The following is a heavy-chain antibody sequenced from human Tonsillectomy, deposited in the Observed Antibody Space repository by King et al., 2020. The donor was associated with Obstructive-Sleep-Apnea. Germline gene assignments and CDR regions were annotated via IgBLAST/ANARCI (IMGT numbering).Heavy chain of an antibody. Sequence: VQLVESGGGLVQPGGSLRLSCAASGFTFSSYAMSWVRQAPGKGLEWVSAISGSGGSTYYADSVKGRFTISRDNSKNTLYLQMNSLRAEDTAVYYCARGSIIGGVVTAISPGDYWGQGTLVTVSS. CDR2: ISGSGGST. CDR1: GFTFSSYA. V-gene: IGHV3-23*04. D-gene: IGHD2-21*02. J-gene: IGHJ4*02. CDR3: ARGSIIGGVVTAISPGDY.